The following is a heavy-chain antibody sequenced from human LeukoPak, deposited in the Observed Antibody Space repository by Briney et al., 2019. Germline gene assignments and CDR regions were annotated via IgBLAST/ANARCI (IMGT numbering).Heavy chain of an antibody. Sequence: ASETLSLTCSVSGGSLSSGRFFWAWDPPPPREGPEWIGRIYTSGSTNYNPSLKSRVTISVDTSKNQFSLNLNSVTAADTAMYYCARDRDYYMDVWGKGTTVTVSS. CDR3: ARDRDYYMDV. V-gene: IGHV4-61*02. CDR2: IYTSGST. CDR1: GGSLSSGRFF. J-gene: IGHJ6*03.